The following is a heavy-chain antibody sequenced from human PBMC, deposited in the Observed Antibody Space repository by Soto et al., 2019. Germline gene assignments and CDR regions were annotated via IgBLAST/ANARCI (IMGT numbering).Heavy chain of an antibody. CDR3: ARDVLYSTSRIDS. CDR1: GGSISSGDYY. V-gene: IGHV4-30-4*01. D-gene: IGHD6-6*01. J-gene: IGHJ4*02. Sequence: SETLSLTCTVSGGSISSGDYYWSWIRQPPGKGLEWIVYIYYSGSTYYTPSLRSRVTISVDTSKNQFSLKLSSVTAADTAVYYCARDVLYSTSRIDSWGQGTLVTVS. CDR2: IYYSGST.